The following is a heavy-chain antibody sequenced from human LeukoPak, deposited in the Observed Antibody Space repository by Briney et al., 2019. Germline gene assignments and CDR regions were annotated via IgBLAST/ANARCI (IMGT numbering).Heavy chain of an antibody. Sequence: GGSLRLSCAASGFTFSSYAMSWVRQAPGKGLEWVSAISGSGGSTYYADSVKGRFTISRDNSKNTLYLQMNSLRAEDTAVYYRAKDLSPRNRYFDYWGQGTLVTVSS. CDR1: GFTFSSYA. J-gene: IGHJ4*02. CDR2: ISGSGGST. CDR3: AKDLSPRNRYFDY. V-gene: IGHV3-23*01.